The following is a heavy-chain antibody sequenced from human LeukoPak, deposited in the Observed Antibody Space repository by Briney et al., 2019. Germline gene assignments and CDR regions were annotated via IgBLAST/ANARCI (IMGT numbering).Heavy chain of an antibody. CDR1: GGSISSGGYS. Sequence: PSQTLSLTCAVSGGSISSGGYSWRWIRQPPGKGLEWIGYIYHSGSTYYNPSLKSRVTISVDRSKNQFSLKLSSVTAADTAVYYCARGRGHYYDSSGYYFDYWGQGTLVTVSS. J-gene: IGHJ4*02. D-gene: IGHD3-22*01. CDR3: ARGRGHYYDSSGYYFDY. V-gene: IGHV4-30-2*01. CDR2: IYHSGST.